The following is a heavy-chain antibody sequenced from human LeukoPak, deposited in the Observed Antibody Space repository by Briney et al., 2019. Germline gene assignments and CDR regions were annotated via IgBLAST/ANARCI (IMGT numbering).Heavy chain of an antibody. V-gene: IGHV3-7*01. J-gene: IGHJ4*02. CDR2: MKEDGSEK. Sequence: GGSMRLSCAASGFTFSKYWMSWVRQAPGKGLEWVANMKEDGSEKYYVDSVKGRFTISRDNAKNSLYLQMNSLRAEDTAVYYCARDDDWNYEDYWGQGTLVTVSS. CDR1: GFTFSKYW. CDR3: ARDDDWNYEDY. D-gene: IGHD1-7*01.